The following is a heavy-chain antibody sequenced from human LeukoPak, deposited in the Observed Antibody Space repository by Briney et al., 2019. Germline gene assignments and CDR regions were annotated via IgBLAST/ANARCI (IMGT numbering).Heavy chain of an antibody. CDR1: GGTFSSYA. V-gene: IGHV1-46*01. J-gene: IGHJ4*02. CDR2: INPSGGST. CDR3: ARAYCGGDCYSHFDY. D-gene: IGHD2-21*02. Sequence: ASVKVSCKASGGTFSSYAISWVRQAPGQGLEWMGIINPSGGSTSYAQKFQGRVTMTRDTSTSTVYMELSSLRSEDTAVYYCARAYCGGDCYSHFDYWGQGTLVTVSS.